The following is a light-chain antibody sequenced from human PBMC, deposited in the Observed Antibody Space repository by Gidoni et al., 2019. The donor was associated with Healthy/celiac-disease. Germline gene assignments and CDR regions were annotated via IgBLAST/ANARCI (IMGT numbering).Light chain of an antibody. CDR1: QNVSSSY. CDR3: QQYGSSPRT. V-gene: IGKV3-20*01. Sequence: EIVLTQSPGTLSLSPGERATLSCRASQNVSSSYLAWYQQKPGQAPQLLIYGASSRATGIPERVSGSGSGTDFTFTISRLEPEDFAVYYCQQYGSSPRTFGQGTKVEIK. CDR2: GAS. J-gene: IGKJ1*01.